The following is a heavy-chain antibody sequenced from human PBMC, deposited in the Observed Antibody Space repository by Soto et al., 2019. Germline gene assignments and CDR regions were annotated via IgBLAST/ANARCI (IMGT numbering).Heavy chain of an antibody. V-gene: IGHV1-18*04. CDR3: AREGPVPAAIRPFDY. CDR1: AYTFTSYG. CDR2: ISAYNGNT. J-gene: IGHJ4*02. Sequence: GASVNVSCKASAYTFTSYGIRWVRQARGQGLEWMGWISAYNGNTNYAQKLQGRVTMTTDTSTSTAYMELRSLRSDDTAVYYCAREGPVPAAIRPFDYWGQGTLVTVYS. D-gene: IGHD2-2*01.